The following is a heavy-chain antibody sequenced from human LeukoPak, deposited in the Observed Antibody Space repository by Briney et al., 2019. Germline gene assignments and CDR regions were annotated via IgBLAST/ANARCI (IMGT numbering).Heavy chain of an antibody. J-gene: IGHJ4*02. D-gene: IGHD3-22*01. CDR1: GFTFSTYE. Sequence: GGSLRLSCAASGFTFSTYEMNWVRQAPGKGLEWLSYITGSGSTKYYADSVWGRFTISRDNSKNSLYLQINSLRAEDTAVYYCARLLDISDHWGQGTLVTVSS. V-gene: IGHV3-48*03. CDR3: ARLLDISDH. CDR2: ITGSGSTK.